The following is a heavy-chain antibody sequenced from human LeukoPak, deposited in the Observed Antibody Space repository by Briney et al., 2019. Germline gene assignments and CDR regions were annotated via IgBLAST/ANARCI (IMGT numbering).Heavy chain of an antibody. CDR3: AKKAYCGGDCPGWFDP. CDR1: GFTFSSYA. J-gene: IGHJ5*02. CDR2: ISSSSSYI. D-gene: IGHD2-21*02. Sequence: GGSLRLSCAASGFTFSSYAMSWVRQAPGKGLEWVSSISSSSSYIYYADSVKGRFTISRDNAKNSLYLQMNSLRAEDTAVYYCAKKAYCGGDCPGWFDPWGQGTLVTVSS. V-gene: IGHV3-21*01.